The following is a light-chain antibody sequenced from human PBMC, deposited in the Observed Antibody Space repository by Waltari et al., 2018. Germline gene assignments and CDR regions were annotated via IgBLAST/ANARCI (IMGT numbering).Light chain of an antibody. CDR1: FSLLST. CDR2: DVS. Sequence: VVMTQFPATVSVFPGGRASLSCRTNFSLLSTLAWFQQRPGQPPRLLMYDVSTRTADFPVRFSGSRSDTDDAYFLTISSLQPEDCAVYYCQQYNYWPRTFGQGTKVE. CDR3: QQYNYWPRT. V-gene: IGKV3-15*01. J-gene: IGKJ1*01.